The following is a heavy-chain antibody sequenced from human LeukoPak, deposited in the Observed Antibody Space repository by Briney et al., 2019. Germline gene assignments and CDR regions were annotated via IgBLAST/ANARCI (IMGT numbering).Heavy chain of an antibody. CDR2: IYYSGST. CDR3: ARDKGVVPAAIFNWFDP. CDR1: GGSISSSSYY. D-gene: IGHD2-2*01. V-gene: IGHV4-39*07. Sequence: SETLSLTCTVSGGSISSSSYYWGWIRQPPGKGLEWIGSIYYSGSTYYNPSLKSRVTISVDTSKNQFSLKLSSVTAADTAVYYCARDKGVVPAAIFNWFDPWGQGTLVTVSS. J-gene: IGHJ5*02.